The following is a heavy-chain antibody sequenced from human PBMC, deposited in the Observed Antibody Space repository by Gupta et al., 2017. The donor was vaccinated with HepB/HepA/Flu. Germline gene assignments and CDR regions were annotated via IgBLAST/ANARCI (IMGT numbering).Heavy chain of an antibody. Sequence: HLLLQESGPGLVKPSETLSLTCDVAGGSISNNYYNWAWIRQPPGKGLEWIGGTYYSGSTYYNPSLKSRVTISVDTSNNHFSLKLTSVTATDTAVDYCAGLRRSADFFCDYWGQGARVTVSS. V-gene: IGHV4-39*02. CDR3: AGLRRSADFFCDY. CDR2: TYYSGST. CDR1: GGSISNNYYN. D-gene: IGHD3/OR15-3a*01. J-gene: IGHJ4*02.